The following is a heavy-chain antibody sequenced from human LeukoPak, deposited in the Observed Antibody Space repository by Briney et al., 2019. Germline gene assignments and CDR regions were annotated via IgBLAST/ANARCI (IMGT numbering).Heavy chain of an antibody. V-gene: IGHV3-23*01. J-gene: IGHJ6*01. CDR1: GFTFSGFA. CDR3: AKMKGHPLPKYYMDV. CDR2: ISGSGDNN. D-gene: IGHD1-26*01. Sequence: GGSLRLSCAASGFTFSGFAMIWVRRTPGKGLEWVSGISGSGDNNLHADSVKGRFTISRANSNNTLDQQMNSLRAEDTAIYYCAKMKGHPLPKYYMDVWGQGTTVTVSS.